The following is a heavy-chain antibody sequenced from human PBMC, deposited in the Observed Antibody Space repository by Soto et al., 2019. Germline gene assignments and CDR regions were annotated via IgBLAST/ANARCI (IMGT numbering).Heavy chain of an antibody. Sequence: QIQLVQSGAEVKKPGTSVKVSCKASGYTFTSYSISWVRQAPGQGLEWMGWINPYSGHTKYAQNLQDRATMTTDTSTNTAYMELKSLRSDDTAVYFCARGQVVNFDNWFDPWGQGTLVTVSS. CDR3: ARGQVVNFDNWFDP. D-gene: IGHD3-22*01. CDR1: GYTFTSYS. J-gene: IGHJ5*02. V-gene: IGHV1-18*04. CDR2: INPYSGHT.